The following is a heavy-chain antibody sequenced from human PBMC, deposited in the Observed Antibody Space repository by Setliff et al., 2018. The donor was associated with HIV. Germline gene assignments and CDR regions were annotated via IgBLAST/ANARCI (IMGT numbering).Heavy chain of an antibody. J-gene: IGHJ4*02. CDR3: ARLDSLVASFDF. D-gene: IGHD2-8*02. CDR1: GASITTHW. Sequence: SETLSLTCTVSGASITTHWWSWIRQPAGKGLEWIGRVYITGMTNYNPSLKSRVTISLDTSKSQFSLKLSSVTAADTAVYYCARLDSLVASFDFWGQGAPVTVSS. CDR2: VYITGMT. V-gene: IGHV4-4*07.